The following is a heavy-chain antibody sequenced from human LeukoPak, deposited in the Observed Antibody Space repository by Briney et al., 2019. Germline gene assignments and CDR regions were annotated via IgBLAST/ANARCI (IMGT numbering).Heavy chain of an antibody. J-gene: IGHJ4*02. Sequence: GGSLRLSCAASGFTCSSDAMHWVRQAPGKGLEWVALIGSDGNKKYYADSVKGRFSISRDNSNNTLYLQMNSLGLKDTTVYYCGGGRYSSSWKDYWGQGTLVTVSS. CDR2: IGSDGNKK. CDR3: GGGRYSSSWKDY. CDR1: GFTCSSDA. V-gene: IGHV3-33*08. D-gene: IGHD6-13*01.